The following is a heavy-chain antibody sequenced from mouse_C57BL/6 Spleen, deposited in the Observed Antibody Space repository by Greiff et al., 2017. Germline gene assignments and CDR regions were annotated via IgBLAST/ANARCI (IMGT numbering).Heavy chain of an antibody. CDR3: AALITTVVADYYAMDY. D-gene: IGHD1-1*01. CDR2: IYPGDGDT. Sequence: QVQLQQSGPELVKPGASVKISCKASGYAFSSSWMNWVKQRPGKGLEWIGRIYPGDGDTNYNGKFKGKATLTADKSSSTAYMQLSRLTSEDSAVYFCAALITTVVADYYAMDYWGQGTSVTVSS. V-gene: IGHV1-82*01. J-gene: IGHJ4*01. CDR1: GYAFSSSW.